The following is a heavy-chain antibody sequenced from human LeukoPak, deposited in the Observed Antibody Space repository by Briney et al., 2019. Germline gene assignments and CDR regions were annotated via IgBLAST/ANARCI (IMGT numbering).Heavy chain of an antibody. D-gene: IGHD3-22*01. V-gene: IGHV3-15*07. CDR2: IRSNSDGWTI. CDR3: ATELQDRT. CDR1: GFTFSNAW. J-gene: IGHJ4*02. Sequence: GGSLRLSCATSGFTFSNAWMNWVRQAPGKGLEWVGRIRSNSDGWTIDYAAPVKGRFTLSRDDSKTTLYLQMNSLQTEDTAVYYWATELQDRTRGQGTLVTLSP.